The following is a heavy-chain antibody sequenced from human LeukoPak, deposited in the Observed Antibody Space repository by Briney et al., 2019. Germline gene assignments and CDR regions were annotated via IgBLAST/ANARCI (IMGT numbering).Heavy chain of an antibody. V-gene: IGHV4-34*01. Sequence: SETLSLACAVYGGSFSGYYWSWIRQPPGKGLEWIGEINHSGSTNYNPSLKSRVTISVDTSKNQFSLKLSSVTAADTAVYYCARGGGIAAAGTGLGYFDYWGQGTLVTVSS. D-gene: IGHD6-13*01. CDR2: INHSGST. J-gene: IGHJ4*02. CDR1: GGSFSGYY. CDR3: ARGGGIAAAGTGLGYFDY.